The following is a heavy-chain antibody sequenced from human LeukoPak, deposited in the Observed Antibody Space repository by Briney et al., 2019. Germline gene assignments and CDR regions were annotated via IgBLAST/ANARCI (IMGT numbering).Heavy chain of an antibody. CDR2: IYYSGST. V-gene: IGHV4-59*01. CDR3: ACALTSAGY. J-gene: IGHJ4*02. Sequence: SETLSLTCTVSGGSISSYYWSWIRQPPGKGLEWIGYIYYSGSTNYNPSLKSRVSISVDTPKNQFSLRLSSVTAADTAVYYCACALTSAGYWGLGTLVTVSS. CDR1: GGSISSYY.